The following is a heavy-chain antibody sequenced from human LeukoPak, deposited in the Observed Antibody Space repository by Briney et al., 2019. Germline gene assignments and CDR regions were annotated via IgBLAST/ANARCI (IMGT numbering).Heavy chain of an antibody. CDR3: AREVDGSGWFYYFDY. D-gene: IGHD6-19*01. Sequence: ASAKVSCKASGYTFTSYAMHWVRQAPGQRLEWMGWINAGNGNTKYSQKFQGRVTITRDTSASTAYMELSSLRSEDTAVYYCAREVDGSGWFYYFDYWGQGTLVTVSS. CDR2: INAGNGNT. V-gene: IGHV1-3*01. J-gene: IGHJ4*02. CDR1: GYTFTSYA.